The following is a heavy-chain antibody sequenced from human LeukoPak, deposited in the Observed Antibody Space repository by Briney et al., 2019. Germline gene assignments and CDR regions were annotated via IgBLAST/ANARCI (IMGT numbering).Heavy chain of an antibody. CDR3: ARLNYDILTGYWTFFDY. J-gene: IGHJ4*02. Sequence: NPSETLSLTCTVSGGSISSYYWSWIRQPPGKGLEWIGYIYYSGSTKYNPSHKSRVTMSVDTSKTQFSLRLSSVTAADTAVYYCARLNYDILTGYWTFFDYWGQGTLVTVSS. D-gene: IGHD3-9*01. CDR1: GGSISSYY. V-gene: IGHV4-59*08. CDR2: IYYSGST.